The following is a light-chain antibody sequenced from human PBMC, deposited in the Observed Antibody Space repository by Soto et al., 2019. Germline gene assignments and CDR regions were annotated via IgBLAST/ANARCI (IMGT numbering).Light chain of an antibody. CDR3: QQYYGPPPLT. Sequence: DIQMTQSPSSLSASIGDRVTITFQASQNITNNLSWYQQKPGKAPNLLIYHASKLAKGVTSRFSGSGSGTDFSFIITSLQREDLATYYCQQYYGPPPLTFGQGTRLEIK. V-gene: IGKV1-33*01. J-gene: IGKJ5*01. CDR2: HAS. CDR1: QNITNN.